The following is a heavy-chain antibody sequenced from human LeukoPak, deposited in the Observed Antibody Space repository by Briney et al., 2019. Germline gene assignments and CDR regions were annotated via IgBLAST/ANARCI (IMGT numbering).Heavy chain of an antibody. D-gene: IGHD3-22*01. CDR3: ARATDYYDSSGYPFDP. CDR2: ISAYNGNT. Sequence: GASVKVSCKASGYTFTSYGISWVRQAPGQGLEWMGWISAYNGNTNYAQKIQGRVTMTTDTSTSAAYMELRSLRSDDTAVYYCARATDYYDSSGYPFDPWGQGTLVTVSS. J-gene: IGHJ5*02. V-gene: IGHV1-18*01. CDR1: GYTFTSYG.